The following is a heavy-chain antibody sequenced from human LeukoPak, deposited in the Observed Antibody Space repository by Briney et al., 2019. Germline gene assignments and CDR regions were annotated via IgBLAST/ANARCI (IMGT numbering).Heavy chain of an antibody. CDR2: TNPNSGNT. V-gene: IGHV1-8*01. Sequence: ASVKVSCKASGYTFTSYDINWVRQATGQGLEWMGWTNPNSGNTGYAQKFQGRVTMTRNTSISTAYMELSSLRSEDTAVYYCARGGYDILTGYYTGDYFDYWGQGTLVTVSS. CDR3: ARGGYDILTGYYTGDYFDY. J-gene: IGHJ4*02. D-gene: IGHD3-9*01. CDR1: GYTFTSYD.